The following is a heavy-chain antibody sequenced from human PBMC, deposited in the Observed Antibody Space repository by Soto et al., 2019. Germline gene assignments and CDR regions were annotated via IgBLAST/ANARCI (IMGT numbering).Heavy chain of an antibody. CDR1: GGSISGYY. CDR2: IYTSGST. V-gene: IGHV4-4*07. Sequence: KSSETLSLTCTVSGGSISGYYWSWIRQPAGKGLEWIGRIYTSGSTNYNPSLKSRVTMSVDTSKNQFSLKLSSVTAADTAVYYCARGSPYSSGWPFDYWGQGTLVTVSS. D-gene: IGHD6-19*01. J-gene: IGHJ4*02. CDR3: ARGSPYSSGWPFDY.